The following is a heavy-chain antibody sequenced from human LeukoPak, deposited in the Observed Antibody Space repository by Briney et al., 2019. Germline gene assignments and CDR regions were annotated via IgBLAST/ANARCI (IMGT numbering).Heavy chain of an antibody. CDR3: ARAAAGLYFDY. J-gene: IGHJ4*02. CDR1: GGTFSSYA. CDR2: IIPIFGTA. Sequence: ASVKVSCKASGGTFSSYAISWVRQAPGQGLEWMGGIIPIFGTANYAQKFQGRVTITTDESTSTAYMGLSSLRSEDTAVYYCARAAAGLYFDYWGQGTLVTVSS. D-gene: IGHD6-13*01. V-gene: IGHV1-69*05.